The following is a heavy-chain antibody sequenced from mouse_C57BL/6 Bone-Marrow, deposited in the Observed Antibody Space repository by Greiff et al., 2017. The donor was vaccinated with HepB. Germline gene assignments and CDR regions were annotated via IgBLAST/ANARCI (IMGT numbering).Heavy chain of an antibody. V-gene: IGHV1-12*01. CDR2: IYPGNGDT. D-gene: IGHD3-1*01. J-gene: IGHJ4*01. CDR1: GYTFTSYN. CDR3: ARRALYYAMDY. Sequence: SGAELVRPGASVKMSCKASGYTFTSYNMHGVKQTPRQGLEWIGAIYPGNGDTSYNQKFKGKATLTVDKSSSTAYMQLSSLTSEDSAVYFCARRALYYAMDYWGQGTSVTVSS.